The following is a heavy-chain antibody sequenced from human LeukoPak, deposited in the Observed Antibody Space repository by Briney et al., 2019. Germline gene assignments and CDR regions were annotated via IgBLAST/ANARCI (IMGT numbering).Heavy chain of an antibody. D-gene: IGHD3-22*01. Sequence: PSETLSLTCTVSGGSISSSSYYWGWIRQPPGKGLEWIGSIYYSGSTYYNPSLKSRVTISVDTSKNQFSLKLSSVTAADTAVYYCAIPRYDSSGYYPSDAFDIWGQGTMVTVSS. V-gene: IGHV4-39*01. J-gene: IGHJ3*02. CDR2: IYYSGST. CDR1: GGSISSSSYY. CDR3: AIPRYDSSGYYPSDAFDI.